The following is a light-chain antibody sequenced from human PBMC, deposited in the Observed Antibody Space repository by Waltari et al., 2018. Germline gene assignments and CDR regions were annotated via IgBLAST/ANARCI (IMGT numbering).Light chain of an antibody. CDR3: CSYAGSYILV. CDR1: SSDVGYSKY. V-gene: IGLV2-11*01. CDR2: DVT. J-gene: IGLJ2*01. Sequence: QSALTQPRSVYGSPGQSVTISCTGTSSDVGYSKYVSWYQQYPGKAPKLIIYDVTERPSGVPDRFSGSKSGNTASLTISGLQAEDDADYFYCSYAGSYILVFGGGTKLTVL.